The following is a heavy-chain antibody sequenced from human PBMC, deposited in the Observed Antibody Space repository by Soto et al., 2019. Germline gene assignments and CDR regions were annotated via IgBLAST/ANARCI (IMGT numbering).Heavy chain of an antibody. CDR1: GFTFSSYS. J-gene: IGHJ4*02. V-gene: IGHV3-21*01. CDR2: ISSSSSYI. D-gene: IGHD1-1*01. CDR3: ARDVQRFHPSHD. Sequence: GGSLRLSCAASGFTFSSYSMNWVRQAPGKGLEWVSSISSSSSYIYYADSVKGRFTISRDNAKNSLYLQMNSLRAEDTAVYYCARDVQRFHPSHDWGQGTLVTVSS.